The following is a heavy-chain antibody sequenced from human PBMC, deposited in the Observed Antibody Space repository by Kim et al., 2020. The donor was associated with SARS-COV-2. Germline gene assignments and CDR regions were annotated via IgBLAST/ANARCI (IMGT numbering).Heavy chain of an antibody. CDR3: ARSEDSNYGLDY. Sequence: GGSLRLSCAASGFTFSSYAMHWVRQAPGKGLEWVAVISYDGSNKYYADSVKGRFTISRDNSKNTLYLQMNSLRAEDTAVYYCARSEDSNYGLDYWGQGTLVTVSS. CDR2: ISYDGSNK. D-gene: IGHD4-4*01. J-gene: IGHJ4*02. V-gene: IGHV3-30-3*01. CDR1: GFTFSSYA.